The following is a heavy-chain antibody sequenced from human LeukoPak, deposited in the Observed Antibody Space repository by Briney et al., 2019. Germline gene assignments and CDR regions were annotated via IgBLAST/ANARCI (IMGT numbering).Heavy chain of an antibody. Sequence: ASVKVSCKASGGTFSSYAISWVRQAPGQGLEWMGRIIPILGIANYAQKFQGRVTITADKSTSTAYMELSSLRSEDTAVYYCARVVVPAAIGAEYFQHWGQGTLVTVSS. CDR1: GGTFSSYA. CDR3: ARVVVPAAIGAEYFQH. V-gene: IGHV1-69*04. D-gene: IGHD2-2*01. J-gene: IGHJ1*01. CDR2: IIPILGIA.